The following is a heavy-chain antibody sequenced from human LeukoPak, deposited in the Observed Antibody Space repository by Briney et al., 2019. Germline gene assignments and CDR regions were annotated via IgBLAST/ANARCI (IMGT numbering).Heavy chain of an antibody. J-gene: IGHJ4*02. V-gene: IGHV4-39*01. Sequence: SETLSLTCTVSGGSISSTGYYWGWIRQPPGKGLEWIGSIYYSGSTYYNPSLKSRGTISVDTSKNQFSLKLSSVTAADTAVYYCARGGSYTLGYWGQGTLVTVSS. CDR3: ARGGSYTLGY. CDR2: IYYSGST. CDR1: GGSISSTGYY. D-gene: IGHD1-26*01.